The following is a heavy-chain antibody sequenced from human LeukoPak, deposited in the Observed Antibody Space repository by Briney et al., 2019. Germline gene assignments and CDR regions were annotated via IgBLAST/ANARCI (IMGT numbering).Heavy chain of an antibody. CDR2: ISSSSSYI. CDR3: ARETAVAGAHSFDY. V-gene: IGHV3-21*01. CDR1: GFTFSNAW. Sequence: GGSLRLSCAASGFTFSNAWMSWVRQAPGKGLEWVSSISSSSSYIYYADSVKGRFTISRDNAKNSLYLQMNSLRAEDTAVYYCARETAVAGAHSFDYWGQGTLVTVSS. J-gene: IGHJ4*02. D-gene: IGHD6-19*01.